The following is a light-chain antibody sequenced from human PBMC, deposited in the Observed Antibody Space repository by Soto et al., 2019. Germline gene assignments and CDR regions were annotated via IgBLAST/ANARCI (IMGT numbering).Light chain of an antibody. V-gene: IGKV3-15*01. CDR1: QSVSSN. CDR3: QQYNGWPQT. Sequence: EIVMTQSPATLSVSPGERATLSCRASQSVSSNLAWYQQKPGQAPRLLIYGASTRATGVPARFSGSGSGTEFTLTISSLQSEDFAIYYCQQYNGWPQTFGQGTKVEIK. CDR2: GAS. J-gene: IGKJ1*01.